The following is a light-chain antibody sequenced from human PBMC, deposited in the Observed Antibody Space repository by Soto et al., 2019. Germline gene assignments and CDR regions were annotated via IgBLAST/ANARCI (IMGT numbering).Light chain of an antibody. CDR3: ATWDASLNGPV. J-gene: IGLJ2*01. Sequence: QSVLTQPPSASGTPGQRVVISCSGSRSNIGSNSVNWYQQLPGTAPKLLICKNSLRPSGVPDRFSGSKSGTSSPLAISGLQSVDVADYYCATWDASLNGPVFGGGTKLTVL. CDR2: KNS. CDR1: RSNIGSNS. V-gene: IGLV1-44*01.